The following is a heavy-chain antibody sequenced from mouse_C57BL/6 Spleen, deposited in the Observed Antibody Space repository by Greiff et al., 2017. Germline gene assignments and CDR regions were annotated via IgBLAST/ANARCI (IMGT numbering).Heavy chain of an antibody. CDR3: ARDRDYYGSPYAMDY. CDR2: INYDGSST. D-gene: IGHD1-1*01. J-gene: IGHJ4*01. V-gene: IGHV5-16*01. CDR1: GFTFSDYY. Sequence: EVKLVESEGGLVQPGSSMKLSCTASGFTFSDYYMAWVRQVPEKGLEWVANINYDGSSTYYLDSLKSRFIISRDNAKNLLYLQKSSLKSEDTATYYCARDRDYYGSPYAMDYWGQGTSGTVSS.